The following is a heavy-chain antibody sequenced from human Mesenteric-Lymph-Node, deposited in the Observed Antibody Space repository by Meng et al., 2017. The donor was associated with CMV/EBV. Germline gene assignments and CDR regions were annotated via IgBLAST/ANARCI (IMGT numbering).Heavy chain of an antibody. CDR3: AKGGYDFWSGYYPSFGMDV. V-gene: IGHV3-23*01. D-gene: IGHD3-3*01. J-gene: IGHJ6*02. Sequence: GESLKISCAASGFTFNTYAMSWVRQAPGKGLEWVSAISGSGGSTYYADSVKGRFTISRDNSKNTLYLQMNSLRAEDTAVYYCAKGGYDFWSGYYPSFGMDVWGQGTTVTVSS. CDR2: ISGSGGST. CDR1: GFTFNTYA.